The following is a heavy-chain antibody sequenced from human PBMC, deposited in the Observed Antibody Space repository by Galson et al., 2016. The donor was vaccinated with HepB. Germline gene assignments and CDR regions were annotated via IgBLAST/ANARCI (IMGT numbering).Heavy chain of an antibody. CDR1: GFTFRTYA. CDR2: ISGNGYST. J-gene: IGHJ4*02. CDR3: AKVHDILSGFYKSYFDD. Sequence: SLRLSCAASGFTFRTYAMIWVRQAPGKGLEWVSTISGNGYSTYYADSVKGRFTISRDNSKNTLSLQMNSLRADDTAVYYCAKVHDILSGFYKSYFDDWGQGTLVAVAS. D-gene: IGHD3-9*01. V-gene: IGHV3-23*01.